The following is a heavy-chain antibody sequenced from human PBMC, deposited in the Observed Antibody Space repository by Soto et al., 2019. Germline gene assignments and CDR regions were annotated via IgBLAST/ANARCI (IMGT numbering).Heavy chain of an antibody. CDR1: GGSITNYY. CDR3: ARHGFGPLHGRVDV. D-gene: IGHD3-10*01. CDR2: INYDGYS. V-gene: IGHV4-59*08. Sequence: QVQLQESGPGLVKPSETLSLTCTVSGGSITNYYCSWFRQPPGKGLEWIGYINYDGYSAYNLSLKRRVTLLMDASKTQFSLMLESVTATDTAVYYCARHGFGPLHGRVDVWGPGTTVIVSS. J-gene: IGHJ6*02.